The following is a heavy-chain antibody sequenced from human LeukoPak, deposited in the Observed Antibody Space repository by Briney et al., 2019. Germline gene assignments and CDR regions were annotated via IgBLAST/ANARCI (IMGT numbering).Heavy chain of an antibody. Sequence: GGSLRLSCGASGFTFSSYWMHWVRHAPGKGLVWISRINSDGSTTSYADSVKGRFTISRDNAKNTLYLQMNSLRAEDTAVYYCARGNYYGQDYWGQGTLVTVSS. D-gene: IGHD3-10*01. J-gene: IGHJ4*02. V-gene: IGHV3-74*01. CDR2: INSDGSTT. CDR1: GFTFSSYW. CDR3: ARGNYYGQDY.